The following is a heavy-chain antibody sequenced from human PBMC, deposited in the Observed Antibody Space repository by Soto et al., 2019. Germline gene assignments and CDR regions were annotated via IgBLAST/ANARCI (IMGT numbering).Heavy chain of an antibody. CDR1: GLIFSDYH. Sequence: EGQLVESGGGLVQPGGSLRLSCAASGLIFSDYHMDWVRQAPGKGLEWVGRIRRKANSYTTEYAASVKGRFTISRDESKNSLYLQMNSLKSEDTAVYYCAMLGGWSGGSSGMDVWGQGTTVTVSS. CDR2: IRRKANSYTT. D-gene: IGHD6-19*01. J-gene: IGHJ6*02. CDR3: AMLGGWSGGSSGMDV. V-gene: IGHV3-72*01.